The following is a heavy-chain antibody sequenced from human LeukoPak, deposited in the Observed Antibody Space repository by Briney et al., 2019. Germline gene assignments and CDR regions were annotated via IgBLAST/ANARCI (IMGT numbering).Heavy chain of an antibody. V-gene: IGHV3-48*03. CDR3: ARQVPEYQAFEI. Sequence: GGSQRLSCAASGFTFSSYEMSWVRQAPGKGLEWVSYISSSDGTIFYADSVKGRFSTSRDNAKNSLYQQMTSLRAEDTAVYYCARQVPEYQAFEIWGQVTMVTVSS. CDR2: ISSSDGTI. D-gene: IGHD1-14*01. J-gene: IGHJ3*02. CDR1: GFTFSSYE.